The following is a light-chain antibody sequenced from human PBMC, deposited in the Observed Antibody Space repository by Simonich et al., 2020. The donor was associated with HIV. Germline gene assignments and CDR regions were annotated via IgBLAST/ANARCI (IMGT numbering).Light chain of an antibody. Sequence: IVMTQSTLSLPVTPGEPASISCRSSQSLLGNKGLNYLDWSLQKPGQSPQLLIYLGSTRASGVPDRFSVSGSGTDFTLKISRVEAEDVGIYYCMQALQTPYTFGQGTKLEIK. J-gene: IGKJ2*01. V-gene: IGKV2-28*01. CDR3: MQALQTPYT. CDR2: LGS. CDR1: QSLLGNKGLNY.